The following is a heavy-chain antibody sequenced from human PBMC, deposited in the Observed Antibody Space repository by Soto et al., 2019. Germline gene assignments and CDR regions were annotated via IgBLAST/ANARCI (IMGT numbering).Heavy chain of an antibody. CDR2: MNPNSGNT. CDR3: ARGPTGTTVSDY. D-gene: IGHD1-7*01. CDR1: GYTFTSYD. V-gene: IGHV1-8*01. Sequence: GASVKVSCTASGYTFTSYDINWVRQATGQGLEWMGWMNPNSGNTGYAQKFQGRVTMTRNTSISTAYMELSSLRSEDTAVYYCARGPTGTTVSDYWGQGTLVTVSS. J-gene: IGHJ4*02.